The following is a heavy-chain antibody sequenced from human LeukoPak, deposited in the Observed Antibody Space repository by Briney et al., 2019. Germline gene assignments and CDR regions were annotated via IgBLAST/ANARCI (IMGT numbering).Heavy chain of an antibody. J-gene: IGHJ4*02. CDR3: ARDQRGDVLLWFGRANYFDY. V-gene: IGHV3-30*04. D-gene: IGHD3-10*01. CDR1: GFTFSSYA. Sequence: GSLRLSCAASGFTFSSYAMHWVRQAPGKGLEWVAVISYDGSNKYYADSVKGRFTISRDNSKNTLYLQMNSLRAEDTAVYYCARDQRGDVLLWFGRANYFDYWGQGTLVTVSS. CDR2: ISYDGSNK.